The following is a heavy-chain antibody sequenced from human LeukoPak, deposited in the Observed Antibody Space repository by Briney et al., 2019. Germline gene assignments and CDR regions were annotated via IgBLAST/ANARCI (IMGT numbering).Heavy chain of an antibody. V-gene: IGHV4-39*01. CDR3: ARYSSGYNYYYYGMDV. CDR2: IYYSGST. D-gene: IGHD6-19*01. Sequence: SETLSLTCTVSGGSISSSSYYWGWIRRPPGKGLEWIGSIYYSGSTYYNPSLKSRVTISVDTSKNQFSLKLSSVTAADTAVYYCARYSSGYNYYYYGMDVWGQGTTVTVSS. CDR1: GGSISSSSYY. J-gene: IGHJ6*02.